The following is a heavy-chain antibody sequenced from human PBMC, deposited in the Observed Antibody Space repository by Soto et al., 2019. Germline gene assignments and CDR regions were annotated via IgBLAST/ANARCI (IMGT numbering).Heavy chain of an antibody. Sequence: GGSLRLSCVASGFTFSGNAMTWVRQAPGKGLHWVSGFSAGGTTYYADSAKGRFTISRDNSKNTLYLQMNSLRADDTAVYYCAKDPLTRGWFDPWGQGTLVTV. V-gene: IGHV3-23*01. CDR3: AKDPLTRGWFDP. J-gene: IGHJ5*02. CDR2: FSAGGTT. CDR1: GFTFSGNA.